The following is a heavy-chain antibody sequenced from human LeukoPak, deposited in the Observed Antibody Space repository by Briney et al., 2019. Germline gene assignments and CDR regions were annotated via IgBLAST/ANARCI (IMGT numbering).Heavy chain of an antibody. Sequence: ASVKVSCKASGGTFSSYAISWVRQAPGQGLEWMGGIIPIFGTANYAQKFQGRVTITADESTSTAYMKLSSLRSEDTAVYYCARDRVAVAGTRLTNWFDPWGQGTLVTVSS. CDR1: GGTFSSYA. J-gene: IGHJ5*02. V-gene: IGHV1-69*13. CDR3: ARDRVAVAGTRLTNWFDP. CDR2: IIPIFGTA. D-gene: IGHD6-19*01.